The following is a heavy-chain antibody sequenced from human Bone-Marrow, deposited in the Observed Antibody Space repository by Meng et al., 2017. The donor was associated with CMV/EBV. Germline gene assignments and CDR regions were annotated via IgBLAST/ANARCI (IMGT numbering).Heavy chain of an antibody. Sequence: SETLSLTCAVYGGSFSGYYWSWIRQPPGKGLEWIGEINHSGSTNYNPSLKSRVTISVDTSKNQFSLKLSSVTAADTAVYYCARGPPRYIWGTYGRDVWGQGTTVTVSS. V-gene: IGHV4-34*01. CDR3: ARGPPRYIWGTYGRDV. CDR1: GGSFSGYY. D-gene: IGHD3-16*01. J-gene: IGHJ6*02. CDR2: INHSGST.